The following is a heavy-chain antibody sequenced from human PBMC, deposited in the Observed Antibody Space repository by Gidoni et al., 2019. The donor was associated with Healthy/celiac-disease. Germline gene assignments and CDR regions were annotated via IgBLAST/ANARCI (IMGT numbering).Heavy chain of an antibody. CDR2: INHSGST. J-gene: IGHJ4*02. CDR1: GGSFGGYY. Sequence: QVQLQQWGAGLLKPSETLSLTCAVYGGSFGGYYWSWIRQPPGKGLEWIGEINHSGSTNYNPSLKSRVTISVDTSKNQFSLKLSSVTAADTAVYYCARGWSIAARGGLLRYWGQGTLVTVSS. CDR3: ARGWSIAARGGLLRY. D-gene: IGHD6-6*01. V-gene: IGHV4-34*01.